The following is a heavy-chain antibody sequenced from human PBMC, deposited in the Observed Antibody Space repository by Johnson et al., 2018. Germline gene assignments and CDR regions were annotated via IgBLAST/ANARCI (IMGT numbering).Heavy chain of an antibody. V-gene: IGHV3-30*18. Sequence: VQLLESGGGVVQPGRSLRLSCAASGFTFSSYGMHWVRQAPGKGLEWVAVISYDGSNKYYADSVKGRFTISRDNSKNTLYLQMNSLRAEDTAVYYCAKDIEWEPDYYYYYMDVWGKGTTVTVSS. CDR2: ISYDGSNK. CDR1: GFTFSSYG. D-gene: IGHD1-26*01. J-gene: IGHJ6*03. CDR3: AKDIEWEPDYYYYYMDV.